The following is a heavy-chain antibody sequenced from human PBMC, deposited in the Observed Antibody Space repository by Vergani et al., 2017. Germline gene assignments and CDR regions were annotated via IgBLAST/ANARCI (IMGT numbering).Heavy chain of an antibody. Sequence: VQLVESGGGLVQPGGSLRLSCAASGFTFSSYSMNWVRQAPGKGLEWVAVISYDGSNKYYADSVKGRFTISRDNSKNTLYLQMNSLRAEDTAVYYCARDRGSVIVATMPDYWGQGTLVTVSS. CDR3: ARDRGSVIVATMPDY. D-gene: IGHD5-12*01. CDR2: ISYDGSNK. J-gene: IGHJ4*02. CDR1: GFTFSSYS. V-gene: IGHV3-30*03.